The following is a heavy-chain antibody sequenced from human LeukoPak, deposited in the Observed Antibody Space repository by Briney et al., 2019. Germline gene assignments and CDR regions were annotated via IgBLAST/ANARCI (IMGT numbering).Heavy chain of an antibody. J-gene: IGHJ3*02. CDR2: IYYSGST. CDR3: ASYGSGRAQNAFDI. Sequence: SETLSLTCTVSGGSISSSSYYWGWIRQPPGKGLEWIGYIYYSGSTNYNPSLKSRVTISVDTSKNQFSLKLSSVTAADTAVYYCASYGSGRAQNAFDIWGQGTMVTVSS. D-gene: IGHD3-10*01. CDR1: GGSISSSSYY. V-gene: IGHV4-61*05.